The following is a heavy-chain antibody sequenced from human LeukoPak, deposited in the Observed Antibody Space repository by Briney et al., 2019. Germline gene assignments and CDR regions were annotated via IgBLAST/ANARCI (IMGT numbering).Heavy chain of an antibody. D-gene: IGHD3-10*01. Sequence: ASGTLSVTCAVSGGSISSSNWWSWVRQLPGKGREWIGAIYHSGSTNYNPSLKSRVTISVDKSKNQFSLKLSSVTAADTAVYYCARAYGSEEDYYYGMDVWGKGTTVTVSS. V-gene: IGHV4-4*02. J-gene: IGHJ6*04. CDR1: GGSISSSNW. CDR2: IYHSGST. CDR3: ARAYGSEEDYYYGMDV.